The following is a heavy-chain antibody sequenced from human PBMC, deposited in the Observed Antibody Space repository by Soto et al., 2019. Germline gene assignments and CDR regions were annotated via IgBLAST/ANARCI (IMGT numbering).Heavy chain of an antibody. V-gene: IGHV4-59*01. Sequence: QVQLQESGPGLVKPSETLSLTCTVSGGSISSYYWSWIRQPPGKGLEWIGYIYYSGSTNYNPSLKSRVTISVDTSKNQFSLKLSSVTAADTAVYYCARMYSSSWYDAFDIWGQGTMVTVSS. D-gene: IGHD6-13*01. J-gene: IGHJ3*02. CDR1: GGSISSYY. CDR3: ARMYSSSWYDAFDI. CDR2: IYYSGST.